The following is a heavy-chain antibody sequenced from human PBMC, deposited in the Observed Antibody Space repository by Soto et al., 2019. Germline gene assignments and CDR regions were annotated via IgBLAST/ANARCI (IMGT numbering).Heavy chain of an antibody. CDR1: GGSVSSTNW. J-gene: IGHJ4*02. CDR3: ARERAVSASASFDY. D-gene: IGHD6-19*01. V-gene: IGHV4-4*02. CDR2: IYHSGST. Sequence: QVQLQESGPGLVEPSATLSLTCAVSGGSVSSTNWWSWVRQPPGKGLEWIGEIYHSGSTYHSTSLNCPVTISVDNSKNHFSLTLSSVTAPHTAFYSSARERAVSASASFDYWGQGTLVTVSS.